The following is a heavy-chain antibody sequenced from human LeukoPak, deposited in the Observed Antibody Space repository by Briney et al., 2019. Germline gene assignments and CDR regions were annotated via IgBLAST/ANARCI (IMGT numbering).Heavy chain of an antibody. D-gene: IGHD6-13*01. CDR1: GYTFTVYH. CDR2: INPYSGDT. Sequence: WASVKVSCKASGYTFTVYHIHCVRHAPGQGPEWMRRINPYSGDTNSAQKFQVRVTMTRDTSITTAYMDLSSLTPDDAAVYFCARDQGSLTRSWYTGYWGQGTQVTVSS. J-gene: IGHJ4*02. V-gene: IGHV1-2*06. CDR3: ARDQGSLTRSWYTGY.